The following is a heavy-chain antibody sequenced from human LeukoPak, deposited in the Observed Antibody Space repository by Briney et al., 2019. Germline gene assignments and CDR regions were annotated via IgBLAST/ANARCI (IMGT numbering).Heavy chain of an antibody. CDR3: ARRSGPLVYFFLDF. CDR1: GYRFTNYW. J-gene: IGHJ4*02. Sequence: GESLKISCKGSGYRFTNYWNGWVRQMSGEGLELVWLIYPGDSDTRYRLSCQGQVTISADKSISTAYLQWSSLKASDTAMYYCARRSGPLVYFFLDFWGQGTLVSVSS. V-gene: IGHV5-51*01. CDR2: IYPGDSDT. D-gene: IGHD6-13*01.